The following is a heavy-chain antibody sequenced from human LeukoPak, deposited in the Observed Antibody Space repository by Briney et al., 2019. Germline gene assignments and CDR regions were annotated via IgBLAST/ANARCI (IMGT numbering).Heavy chain of an antibody. D-gene: IGHD5-24*01. CDR3: ARGDGYGMDY. J-gene: IGHJ4*02. Sequence: GGSLILSCAASGFTFSSYLMRWGSQPPGKGLVWVSRINGDGDSTNYADSVKGRFTISRDNAKNTLYLQMNRLRDEDAAVDYCARGDGYGMDYWGQGTRVTVSS. CDR2: INGDGDST. V-gene: IGHV3-74*01. CDR1: GFTFSSYL.